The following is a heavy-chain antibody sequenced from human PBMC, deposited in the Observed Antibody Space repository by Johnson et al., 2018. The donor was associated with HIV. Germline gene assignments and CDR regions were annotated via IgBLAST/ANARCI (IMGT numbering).Heavy chain of an antibody. Sequence: VQLVESGGGVVQPGGSLRLSCAASGFTFSDYYMSWIRQAPGKGLEWVSAISGSGGSTYYADSVKGRFTISRDNSKNTLYLQMNSLRAEDTAVYYCAKDPYSRKDAFDIWGQGTMVTVSS. J-gene: IGHJ3*02. D-gene: IGHD1-14*01. CDR3: AKDPYSRKDAFDI. V-gene: IGHV3-23*04. CDR1: GFTFSDYY. CDR2: ISGSGGST.